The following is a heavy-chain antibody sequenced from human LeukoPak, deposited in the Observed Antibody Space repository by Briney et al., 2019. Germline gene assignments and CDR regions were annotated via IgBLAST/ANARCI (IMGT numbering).Heavy chain of an antibody. D-gene: IGHD1-26*01. J-gene: IGHJ5*02. V-gene: IGHV4-39*01. CDR2: IYYSGST. CDR3: ARRAVYSGSYFSLKNWFDP. CDR1: GGSISSSSYY. Sequence: PSETLSLTCTVSGGSISSSSYYWGWIRQPPGKGLEWIGSIYYSGSTYYNPSLKSRVTISVDTSKNQFSLKLSSVTAADTAVYYCARRAVYSGSYFSLKNWFDPWGQGTLVTVSS.